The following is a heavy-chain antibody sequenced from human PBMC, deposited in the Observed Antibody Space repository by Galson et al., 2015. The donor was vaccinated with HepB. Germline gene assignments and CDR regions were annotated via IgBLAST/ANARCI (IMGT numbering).Heavy chain of an antibody. CDR2: IIPILGIA. V-gene: IGHV1-69*02. CDR1: GGTFSSYT. J-gene: IGHJ6*02. D-gene: IGHD3-10*01. CDR3: ATYGSGSYQYNYYYYGMDV. Sequence: SVKVSCKASGGTFSSYTISWVRQAPGQGLEWMGRIIPILGIANYAQKFQGRVTITADKSTSTAYMELSSLRSEDTAVYYCATYGSGSYQYNYYYYGMDVWGQGTTVTVSS.